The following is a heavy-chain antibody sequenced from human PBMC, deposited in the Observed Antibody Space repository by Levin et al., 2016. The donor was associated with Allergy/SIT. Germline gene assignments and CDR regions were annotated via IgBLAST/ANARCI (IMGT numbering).Heavy chain of an antibody. Sequence: VRQAPGKGLEWVAVIWYDGSNKYYADSVKGRFTISRDNSKNTLYLQMNSLRAEDTAVYYCARAESVLLWFGEGSLDVWGKGTTVTVSS. CDR2: IWYDGSNK. D-gene: IGHD3-10*01. V-gene: IGHV3-33*01. J-gene: IGHJ6*04. CDR3: ARAESVLLWFGEGSLDV.